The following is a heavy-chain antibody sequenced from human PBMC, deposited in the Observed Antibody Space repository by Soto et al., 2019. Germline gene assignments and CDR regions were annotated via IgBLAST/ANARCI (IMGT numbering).Heavy chain of an antibody. CDR2: INHSGST. V-gene: IGHV4-34*01. CDR3: ARRWMVYAIRGAFDI. D-gene: IGHD2-8*01. CDR1: GGSFSGYY. J-gene: IGHJ3*02. Sequence: QVQLQQWGAGLLKPSETLSLTCAVYGGSFSGYYWSWIRQPPGKGLEWIGEINHSGSTNYNPSLKSRVTISVDTSKNQFSLKLSSVTAADTAVYYCARRWMVYAIRGAFDIWGQGTMVTVS.